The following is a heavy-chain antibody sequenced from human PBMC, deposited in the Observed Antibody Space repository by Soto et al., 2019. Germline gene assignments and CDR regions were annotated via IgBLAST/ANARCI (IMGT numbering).Heavy chain of an antibody. D-gene: IGHD7-27*01. Sequence: SETLSLTCTVSGDSITSNSYFWAWIRQPPGKGLEWIGEINHSGSTNYNPSLKSRVTISVDTSKNQFSLKLTSVTAADTAVYYCARGPSGDKVGYWGQGTLVTVSS. V-gene: IGHV4-39*07. CDR1: GDSITSNSYF. CDR3: ARGPSGDKVGY. J-gene: IGHJ4*02. CDR2: INHSGST.